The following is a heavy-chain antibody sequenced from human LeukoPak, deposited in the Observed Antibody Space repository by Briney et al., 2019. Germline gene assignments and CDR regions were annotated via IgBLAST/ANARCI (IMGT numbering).Heavy chain of an antibody. V-gene: IGHV1-2*02. J-gene: IGHJ5*02. D-gene: IGHD4-17*01. Sequence: ASVKVSCKASGYTFTGYYMHWVRQAPGQGLEWMGWINPNSGGTNYGQKFQGRVTMTRDTSISTAYMGLSRLRSDDTAVYYCARDHYDYGDAGWFDPWGQGTLVTVSS. CDR2: INPNSGGT. CDR1: GYTFTGYY. CDR3: ARDHYDYGDAGWFDP.